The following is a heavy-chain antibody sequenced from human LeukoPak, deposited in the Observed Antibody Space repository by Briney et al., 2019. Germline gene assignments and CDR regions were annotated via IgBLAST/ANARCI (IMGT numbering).Heavy chain of an antibody. CDR2: IHGRTSPI. D-gene: IGHD6-13*01. J-gene: IGHJ4*02. CDR1: GFTFSTHS. CDR3: ARDASNGQQDY. V-gene: IGHV3-48*01. Sequence: PGGSLRLSCAASGFTFSTHSFNWVRQAPGKRLQWVSYIHGRTSPIYYAESVRGRFTISRDNAKNSVSLHMNSLRVEDTAVYYCARDASNGQQDYWGQGTLVTVSS.